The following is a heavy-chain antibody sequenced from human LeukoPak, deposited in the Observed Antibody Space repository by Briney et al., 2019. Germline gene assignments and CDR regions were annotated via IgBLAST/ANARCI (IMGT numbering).Heavy chain of an antibody. CDR1: GGSISSYY. V-gene: IGHV4-59*08. J-gene: IGHJ4*02. D-gene: IGHD6-19*01. Sequence: PSETLSLTCTVSGGSISSYYWSWIRQPAGKGLGWIGYIYYSGSTNYNPSLKSRVTISVDTSKNQFSLQLSSVTAADTAVYFCARRDNSGWNYFDYWGQGTLVTVSS. CDR2: IYYSGST. CDR3: ARRDNSGWNYFDY.